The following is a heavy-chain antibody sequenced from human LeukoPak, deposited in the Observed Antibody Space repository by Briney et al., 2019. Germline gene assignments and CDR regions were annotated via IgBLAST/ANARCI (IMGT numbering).Heavy chain of an antibody. J-gene: IGHJ5*02. Sequence: PGGSLRLSCAASGFSFSTYSFSWVRQAPGKGLEWVSGISASGGDTFYADSVKGRFTISRDNSKNTLSPQMNSLRVEDTAIYYCAKDVRRCSGACTWGQGTLVTVSS. CDR3: AKDVRRCSGACT. D-gene: IGHD2-15*01. CDR1: GFSFSTYS. V-gene: IGHV3-23*01. CDR2: ISASGGDT.